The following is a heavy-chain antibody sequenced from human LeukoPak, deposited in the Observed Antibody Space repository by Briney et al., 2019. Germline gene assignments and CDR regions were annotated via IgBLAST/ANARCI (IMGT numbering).Heavy chain of an antibody. V-gene: IGHV3-30*04. Sequence: GGSLRLSCAASGFPFSSYSMHWVRQAPGNGLEWVAVISNDGSHKYYADSVKGRFIISRDNSKNTPSLQMNTLRPDDTAVFYCARDPNRLADYGGDYFDHWGQGTLVTVSS. CDR3: ARDPNRLADYGGDYFDH. D-gene: IGHD4-23*01. CDR1: GFPFSSYS. CDR2: ISNDGSHK. J-gene: IGHJ4*02.